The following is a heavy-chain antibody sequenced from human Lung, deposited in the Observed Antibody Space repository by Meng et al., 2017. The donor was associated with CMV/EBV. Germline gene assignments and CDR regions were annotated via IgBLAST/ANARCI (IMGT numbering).Heavy chain of an antibody. CDR1: GGSISSSSYY. V-gene: IGHV4-39*07. J-gene: IGHJ4*02. Sequence: SXTLSLXCTVSGGSISSSSYYWGWIRQPPGKGLEWIGSIYYSGSTYYNPSLKSRVTISVDTSKNQFSLKLSSVTAADTAVYYCVKHDFDFSTGFNLYFALWGQGXLVTVSS. D-gene: IGHD3/OR15-3a*01. CDR2: IYYSGST. CDR3: VKHDFDFSTGFNLYFAL.